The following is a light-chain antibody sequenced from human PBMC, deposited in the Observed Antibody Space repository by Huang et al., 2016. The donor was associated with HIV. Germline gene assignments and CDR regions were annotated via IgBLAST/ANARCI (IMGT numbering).Light chain of an antibody. CDR1: QSVSSY. CDR3: QQRSNLGT. V-gene: IGKV3-11*01. J-gene: IGKJ4*01. Sequence: EIVLTQSPVTLSLSPGERATLSCRASQSVSSYLAWYQQKPGQAPRLLSYDASNRATGIPARCSGSGSGTDFTLTISSLEPEDFAVYYCQQRSNLGTFGGGTKVEIK. CDR2: DAS.